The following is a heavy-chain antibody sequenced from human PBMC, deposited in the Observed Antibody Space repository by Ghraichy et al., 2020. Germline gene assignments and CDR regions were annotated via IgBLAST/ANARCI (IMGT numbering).Heavy chain of an antibody. D-gene: IGHD2-2*02. CDR3: ARWGCSSTSCYTDYYGMDV. J-gene: IGHJ6*02. V-gene: IGHV1-2*02. Sequence: GWINPNSGGTNYAQKFQGRVTMTRDTSISTAYMDLSRLRSDDTAVYYCARWGCSSTSCYTDYYGMDVWGQGTTVTV. CDR2: INPNSGGT.